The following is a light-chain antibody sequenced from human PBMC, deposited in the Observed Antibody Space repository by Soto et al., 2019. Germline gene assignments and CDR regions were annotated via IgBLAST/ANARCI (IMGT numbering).Light chain of an antibody. CDR3: QQYDSYPRT. CDR1: QSISSW. J-gene: IGKJ1*01. Sequence: DIQMTQSPSTLTASVGDRVTITCRASQSISSWLAWYQQKPGKAPKLLIYKASSLESGVPSRFGGSGSGTEFTLTTSCLHPDHFATYYCQQYDSYPRTFGQGTPVEIK. CDR2: KAS. V-gene: IGKV1-5*03.